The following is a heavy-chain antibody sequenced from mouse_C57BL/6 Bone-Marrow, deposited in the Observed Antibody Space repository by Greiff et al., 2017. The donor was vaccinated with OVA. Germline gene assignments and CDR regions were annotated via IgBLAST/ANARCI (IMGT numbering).Heavy chain of an antibody. Sequence: EVQLQQSGPVLVKPGASVKMSCKASGYTFTDYYMNWVKQSHGKSLEWIGVINPYNGGTSYNQKFKGKATLTVDKSSSTAYMELNSLTSEDSAVYYCARYAYYYGSSYEYFDVWGTGTTVTVSS. V-gene: IGHV1-19*01. CDR3: ARYAYYYGSSYEYFDV. D-gene: IGHD1-1*01. CDR1: GYTFTDYY. J-gene: IGHJ1*03. CDR2: INPYNGGT.